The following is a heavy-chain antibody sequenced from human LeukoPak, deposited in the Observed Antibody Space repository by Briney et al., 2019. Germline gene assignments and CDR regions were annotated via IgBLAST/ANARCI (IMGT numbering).Heavy chain of an antibody. J-gene: IGHJ4*02. Sequence: PSETLSLTCTVSGGSLSSYYWSWIRQPPGKGLEWIGYIYYSGSTNYNPSLKSRVTTSVDTSKNQFSLKLSSVTAADTAVYYCARDDGTAIDYWGQGTLVTVSS. CDR2: IYYSGST. V-gene: IGHV4-59*01. CDR3: ARDDGTAIDY. D-gene: IGHD5-18*01. CDR1: GGSLSSYY.